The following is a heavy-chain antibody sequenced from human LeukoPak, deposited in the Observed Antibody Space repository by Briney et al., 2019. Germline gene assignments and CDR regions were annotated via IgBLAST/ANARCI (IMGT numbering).Heavy chain of an antibody. CDR2: MNPNSGNT. J-gene: IGHJ4*02. V-gene: IGHV1-8*01. D-gene: IGHD3-10*01. Sequence: ASVKVSCKASGHTFTSSDINWVRQATGQGLEWMGWMNPNSGNTGYAQKFQGRVTMTRKTSISTAYMELSSLRSEDTAVYYCASGVHVDGSGSYYLDYWGQGTLVTVSS. CDR3: ASGVHVDGSGSYYLDY. CDR1: GHTFTSSD.